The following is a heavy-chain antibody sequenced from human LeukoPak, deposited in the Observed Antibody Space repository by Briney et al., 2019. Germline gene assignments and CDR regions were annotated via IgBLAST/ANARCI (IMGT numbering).Heavy chain of an antibody. Sequence: MPSETLSLTCTVSGGSISGYYWSWIRQPPGKGLEWIGYIYYSGSTNYNPSLKSRVTISVDTSKNQFSLNLSSVTAADTAVYYCARGVREKNRGFLLYYYYYYMDVWGKGTTVAISS. CDR3: ARGVREKNRGFLLYYYYYYMDV. J-gene: IGHJ6*03. CDR2: IYYSGST. V-gene: IGHV4-59*01. D-gene: IGHD3-10*01. CDR1: GGSISGYY.